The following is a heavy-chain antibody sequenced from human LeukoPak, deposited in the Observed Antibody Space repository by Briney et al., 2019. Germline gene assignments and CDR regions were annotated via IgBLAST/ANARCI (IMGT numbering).Heavy chain of an antibody. D-gene: IGHD3-22*01. Sequence: SETLSLTCTVSGGSISSSSYYWGWIRQPPGKGLEWIGSIYYSGSTYYNPSLKSRVTISVDTSKNQFSLKLSSVTAADTAGYYCARGGGGSYYYDSSEEAFDIWGQGTMVTVSS. J-gene: IGHJ3*02. CDR3: ARGGGGSYYYDSSEEAFDI. CDR2: IYYSGST. V-gene: IGHV4-39*07. CDR1: GGSISSSSYY.